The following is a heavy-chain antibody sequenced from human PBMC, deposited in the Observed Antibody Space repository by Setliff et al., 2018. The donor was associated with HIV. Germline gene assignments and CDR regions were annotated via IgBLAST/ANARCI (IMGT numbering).Heavy chain of an antibody. CDR1: GYTFTGYY. CDR2: IKPGTP. V-gene: IGHV1-2*02. D-gene: IGHD1-1*01. J-gene: IGHJ4*02. CDR3: ARDPTGPTGEDY. Sequence: GASVKVSCKASGYTFTGYYMHWVRQAPGQGLEWMGWIKPGTPNIAQKFLRRVTMTGDTSTSTVYMELSSLRSEDTAVYYCARDPTGPTGEDYWGQGTLVTVSS.